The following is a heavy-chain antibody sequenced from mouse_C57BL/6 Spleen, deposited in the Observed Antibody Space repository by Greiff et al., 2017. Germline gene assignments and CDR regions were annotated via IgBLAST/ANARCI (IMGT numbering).Heavy chain of an antibody. CDR1: GYTFTSYW. V-gene: IGHV1-72*01. CDR2: IDPNSGGT. Sequence: VQLQQPGAELVKPGASVKLSCKASGYTFTSYWMHWVKQRPGRGLEWIGRIDPNSGGTKYNEKFKSKATLTVDKPSSTAYMQLSSLTSEDSAVYYCARRGYGSSYDWFAYWGQGTLVTVSA. CDR3: ARRGYGSSYDWFAY. J-gene: IGHJ3*01. D-gene: IGHD1-1*01.